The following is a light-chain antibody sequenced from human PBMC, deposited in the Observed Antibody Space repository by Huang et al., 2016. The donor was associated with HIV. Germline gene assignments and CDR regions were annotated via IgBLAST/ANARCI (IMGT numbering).Light chain of an antibody. Sequence: EIVMTQSPLSLPVTPGEPASISCRSSQSLLHSNGYNYLDWYLQKPGQSPQLVIYLSSNRASGVPDRFTGSGSVTYFTLKISRVEAEDVGVYYYMQTLQTPRTFGQGTRLEIK. V-gene: IGKV2-28*01. CDR3: MQTLQTPRT. CDR1: QSLLHSNGYNY. CDR2: LSS. J-gene: IGKJ5*01.